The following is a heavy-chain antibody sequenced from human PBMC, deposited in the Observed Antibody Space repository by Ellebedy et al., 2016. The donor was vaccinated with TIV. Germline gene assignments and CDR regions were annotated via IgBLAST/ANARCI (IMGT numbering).Heavy chain of an antibody. V-gene: IGHV4-39*01. J-gene: IGHJ5*02. CDR1: GGSISSSSYY. CDR3: ARHVTTVTSVNWFDP. CDR2: IYYSGST. D-gene: IGHD4-17*01. Sequence: MPGGSLRLSCTVSGGSISSSSYYWGWIRQPPGKGLEWIGSIYYSGSTYYNPSLKSRVTISVDTSKNQFSLKLSSVTAADTAVYYCARHVTTVTSVNWFDPWGQGTLVTVSS.